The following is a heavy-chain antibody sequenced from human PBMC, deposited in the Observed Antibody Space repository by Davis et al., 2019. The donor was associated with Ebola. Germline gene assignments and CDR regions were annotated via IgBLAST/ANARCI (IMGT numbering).Heavy chain of an antibody. D-gene: IGHD2-2*02. CDR3: AGEIRGDCSSTSCYNYYYYGMDV. CDR2: INPNSGGT. J-gene: IGHJ6*02. V-gene: IGHV1-2*02. CDR1: GYTFTGYY. Sequence: ASVKVSCKASGYTFTGYYMHWVRQAPGQGLEWMGWINPNSGGTNYAQKFQGRVTMTRDTSISTAYMELSRLRSDDTAVYYCAGEIRGDCSSTSCYNYYYYGMDVWGQGTTVTVSS.